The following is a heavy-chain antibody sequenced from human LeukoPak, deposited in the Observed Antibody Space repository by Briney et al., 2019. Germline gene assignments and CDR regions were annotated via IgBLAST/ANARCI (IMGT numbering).Heavy chain of an antibody. J-gene: IGHJ3*02. D-gene: IGHD1-26*01. V-gene: IGHV1-2*06. CDR1: GYTFTSYG. Sequence: ASVKVSCKASGYTFTSYGISWVRQAPGQGLEWMGRINPNSGGTNYAQKFQGRVTMTRDTSISTAYMELSRLRSDDTAVYYCARDRSIYSAFDIWGQGTMVTVSS. CDR3: ARDRSIYSAFDI. CDR2: INPNSGGT.